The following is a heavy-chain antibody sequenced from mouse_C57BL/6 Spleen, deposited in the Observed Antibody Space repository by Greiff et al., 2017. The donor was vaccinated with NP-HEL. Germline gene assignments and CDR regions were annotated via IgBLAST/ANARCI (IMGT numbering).Heavy chain of an antibody. CDR3: ARSYDGYFPYFDY. Sequence: QVQLQQSGAELVMPGASVKLSCKASGYTFTSYWMHWVKQRPGQGLEWIGEIDPSDSYTNYNQKFKGKSTLTVDKSSSTAYMQLSSLTSEDSAVYYCARSYDGYFPYFDYWGQGTTLTVSS. CDR2: IDPSDSYT. J-gene: IGHJ2*01. V-gene: IGHV1-69*01. D-gene: IGHD2-3*01. CDR1: GYTFTSYW.